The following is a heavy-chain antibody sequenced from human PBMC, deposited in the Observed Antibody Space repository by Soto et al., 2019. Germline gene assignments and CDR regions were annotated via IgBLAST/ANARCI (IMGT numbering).Heavy chain of an antibody. J-gene: IGHJ4*02. CDR3: ARGIGYCSGGSCPLDY. CDR2: IYPGDSDT. CDR1: GDSFTRYW. V-gene: IGHV5-51*01. D-gene: IGHD2-15*01. Sequence: WESLTISCTCSGDSFTRYWIGWVRQMPGKGLEWMGIIYPGDSDTRYSPSLQGQVTISADKSISTAYLQWSSLKASDTAMYYCARGIGYCSGGSCPLDYWGQGTLVTVSS.